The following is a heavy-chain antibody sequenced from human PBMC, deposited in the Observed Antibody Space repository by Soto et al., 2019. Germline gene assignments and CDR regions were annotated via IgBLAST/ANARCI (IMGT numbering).Heavy chain of an antibody. J-gene: IGHJ3*02. CDR3: ARSHSSGGSCYFGAFDI. D-gene: IGHD2-15*01. V-gene: IGHV1-46*01. CDR2: INPSGGAT. Sequence: ASVKVSCKASGYTFINFFIHWVRQAPGQGLEWVGIINPSGGATTYPQKFQGRVTMTRDTSTSTVYMDVSSLRFDDTAVYYCARSHSSGGSCYFGAFDIW. CDR1: GYTFINFF.